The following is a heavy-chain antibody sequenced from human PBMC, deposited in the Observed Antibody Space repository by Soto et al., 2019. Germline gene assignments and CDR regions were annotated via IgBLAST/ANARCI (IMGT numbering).Heavy chain of an antibody. J-gene: IGHJ4*02. CDR1: GFTFSDAW. V-gene: IGHV3-15*01. D-gene: IGHD6-19*01. Sequence: EVQLVESGGGLVKPGGSLRLSCAASGFTFSDAWMSWVRQAPGKGLEWVGRIKSKTDGGTTDYAAPVKGRFTISRDDSKNTLYLQMNSLKTEYTAVYYCTTDPLEEQLLVTLDYWGQGSLVTVSS. CDR3: TTDPLEEQLLVTLDY. CDR2: IKSKTDGGTT.